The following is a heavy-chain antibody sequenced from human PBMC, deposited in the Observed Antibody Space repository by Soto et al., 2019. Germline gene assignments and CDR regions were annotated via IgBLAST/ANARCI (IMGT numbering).Heavy chain of an antibody. CDR3: ARVPLVTLEY. D-gene: IGHD3-9*01. CDR2: INHSGST. J-gene: IGHJ4*02. Sequence: QVQLLQWGAGLLKPSETLSLTCCVYGGSFSGYYWSWIRQPPGKGLEWIGEINHSGSTNYNPSLKSRVTISVDTSKNQFSLKLSSVTAADTAVYYCARVPLVTLEYWGQGTLVTVSS. V-gene: IGHV4-34*01. CDR1: GGSFSGYY.